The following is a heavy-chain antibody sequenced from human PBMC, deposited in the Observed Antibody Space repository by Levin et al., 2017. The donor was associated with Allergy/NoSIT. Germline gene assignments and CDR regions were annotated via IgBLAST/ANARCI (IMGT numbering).Heavy chain of an antibody. CDR3: TTGVRGAYS. J-gene: IGHJ4*02. CDR1: GFSFINAW. Sequence: TGGSLRLSCAASGFSFINAWMSWVRQAPGKGLEWVGRIKSKTDAGTTQYAAPVKGRFTISRDDSKNTLYLQMNSLETEDTGVYYCTTGVRGAYSWGQGTLVTVSS. D-gene: IGHD3-10*01. CDR2: IKSKTDAGTT. V-gene: IGHV3-15*01.